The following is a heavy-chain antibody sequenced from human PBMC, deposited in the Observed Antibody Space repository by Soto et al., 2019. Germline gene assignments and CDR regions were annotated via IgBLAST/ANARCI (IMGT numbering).Heavy chain of an antibody. Sequence: ASVKVSCKASGYTFTSYGLSWVRQAPGQGLEWMGWISAYNGNTNYAQNLQGRVTMTTDPSTSTAYMELRSLRSDDTAVYYCARVNPFYYYYYMDGWGKGTTVTVSS. J-gene: IGHJ6*03. CDR3: ARVNPFYYYYYMDG. V-gene: IGHV1-18*01. CDR1: GYTFTSYG. CDR2: ISAYNGNT.